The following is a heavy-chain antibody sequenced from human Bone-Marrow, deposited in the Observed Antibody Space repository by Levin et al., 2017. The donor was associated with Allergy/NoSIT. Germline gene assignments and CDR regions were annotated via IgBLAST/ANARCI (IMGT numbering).Heavy chain of an antibody. CDR1: GFIFSNYG. J-gene: IGHJ6*02. V-gene: IGHV3-33*01. CDR3: ARDRQQQVSNARIGYHYGMDV. CDR2: IWYDGSNK. D-gene: IGHD6-13*01. Sequence: GESLKISCAASGFIFSNYGMNWVRQSPGKGLEWVAIIWYDGSNKYYADSVKGRFTISRDNSKNTLYLEMNSLRAADTGVYYCARDRQQQVSNARIGYHYGMDVWGQGTTVTVSS.